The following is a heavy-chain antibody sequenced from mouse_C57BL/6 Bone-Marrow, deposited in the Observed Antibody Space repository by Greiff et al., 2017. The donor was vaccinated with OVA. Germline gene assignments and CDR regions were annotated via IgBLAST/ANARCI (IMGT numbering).Heavy chain of an antibody. V-gene: IGHV1-26*01. J-gene: IGHJ3*01. CDR1: GYTFTDYY. Sequence: EVQLQQSGPELVKPGASVKISCKASGYTFTDYYMNWVKQSHGKSLEWLGDINPNNGGTSYNQKFKGKATLTVDKSSSTAYMELRSLTSEDSAVYYCARPYGNYAAWFAYWGQGTLVTVSA. D-gene: IGHD2-1*01. CDR2: INPNNGGT. CDR3: ARPYGNYAAWFAY.